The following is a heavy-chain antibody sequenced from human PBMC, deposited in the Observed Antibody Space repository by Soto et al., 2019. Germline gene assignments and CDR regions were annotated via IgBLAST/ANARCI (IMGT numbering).Heavy chain of an antibody. CDR3: XXXXXXXXVXXCGPLDY. V-gene: IGHV3-30*03. CDR2: ISYDGSTK. J-gene: IGHJ4*02. Sequence: QVQLVESGGGVVQPGRSLRLSCAASGFTFSSYGMYWVRQAPDKGLEWVALISYDGSTKYYANSVKGRFSISRDNSKNTXXXXXXXXXXXXTXXXXXXXXXXXXXVXXCGPLDYWGQGTLVIASS. CDR1: GFTFSSYG.